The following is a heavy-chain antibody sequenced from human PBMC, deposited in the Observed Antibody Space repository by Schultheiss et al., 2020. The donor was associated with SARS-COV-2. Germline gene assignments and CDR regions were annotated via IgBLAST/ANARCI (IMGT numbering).Heavy chain of an antibody. CDR2: IKSKTDGGTT. Sequence: GGSLRLSCAASGFTFSNAWMSWVRQAPGKGLEWVGRIKSKTDGGTTDYAAPVKGRFTISRDDSKNTAYLQMDSLKTEDTAVYYCTRATILTDWGIDFWGQGTLVTVSS. V-gene: IGHV3-15*01. D-gene: IGHD3-9*01. J-gene: IGHJ4*02. CDR3: TRATILTDWGIDF. CDR1: GFTFSNAW.